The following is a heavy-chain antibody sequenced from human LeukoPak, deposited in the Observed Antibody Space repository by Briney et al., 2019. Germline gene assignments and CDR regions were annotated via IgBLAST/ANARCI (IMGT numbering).Heavy chain of an antibody. CDR3: ARKPPLAYDSSEYHDAFDI. D-gene: IGHD3-22*01. Sequence: PSGTLSLTCAVSGGSISSSIWWTWVRQPPGKGLQWIGEIYRTGNTNYNPSLKSRVTISIDKSKNQFSLKLSSVSAADTAVYYCARKPPLAYDSSEYHDAFDIWGQGTLVTVSS. J-gene: IGHJ3*02. CDR1: GGSISSSIW. CDR2: IYRTGNT. V-gene: IGHV4-4*02.